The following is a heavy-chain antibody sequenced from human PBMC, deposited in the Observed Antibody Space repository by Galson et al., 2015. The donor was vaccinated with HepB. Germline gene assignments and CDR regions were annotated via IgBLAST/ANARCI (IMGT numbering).Heavy chain of an antibody. J-gene: IGHJ4*02. V-gene: IGHV3-23*01. D-gene: IGHD1-26*01. CDR2: ISGDGGST. Sequence: SLRLSCAASGFTFSSYAMSWVRQAPGKGLEWVSFISGDGGSTHYADSVKGRFTISRDNSKNTLYLQMNSLRVEDTAVYYCAKDGGSNKGAFDSWGLGSLVTVSS. CDR1: GFTFSSYA. CDR3: AKDGGSNKGAFDS.